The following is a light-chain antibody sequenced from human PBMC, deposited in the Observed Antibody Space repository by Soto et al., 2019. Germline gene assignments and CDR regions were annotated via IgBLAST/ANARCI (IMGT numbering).Light chain of an antibody. Sequence: QSALTQPASVSGSPGQSITLSCTGNSSDVGGYNYVSWYQQHPGKAPKLMIYDVSNRPSGVSNRFSGSKSGNTASLTISGLQAEDEAYYYCSSYTSSSTLLYVFGTGTKVTVL. CDR2: DVS. J-gene: IGLJ1*01. CDR1: SSDVGGYNY. CDR3: SSYTSSSTLLYV. V-gene: IGLV2-14*01.